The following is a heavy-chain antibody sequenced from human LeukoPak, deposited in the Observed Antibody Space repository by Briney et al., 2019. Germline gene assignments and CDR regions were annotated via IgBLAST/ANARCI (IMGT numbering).Heavy chain of an antibody. V-gene: IGHV3-66*01. CDR3: AKNGDFGVVIPFDY. CDR1: GFTVSSNY. J-gene: IGHJ4*02. D-gene: IGHD3-3*01. CDR2: IYSSGTT. Sequence: GGSLRLSCAGSGFTVSSNYMSWVRQAPGKGLEWVSVIYSSGTTYYADSVKGRFTISRDNSKNTLYLQMNSLRAEDTAVYYCAKNGDFGVVIPFDYWGQGTLVTVSS.